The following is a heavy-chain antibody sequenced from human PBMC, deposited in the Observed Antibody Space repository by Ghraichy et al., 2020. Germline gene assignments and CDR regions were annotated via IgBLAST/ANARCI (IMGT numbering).Heavy chain of an antibody. CDR3: ARQPPVGVVGEQLVEYYYYGMDV. J-gene: IGHJ6*02. CDR2: IYYSGST. V-gene: IGHV4-59*01. D-gene: IGHD3-10*01. Sequence: SETLSLTCTVSGGSISSYYWSWIRQPPGKGLEWIGYIYYSGSTNYNPSLKSRVTISVDTSKNQFSLKLSSVTAADTAVYYCARQPPVGVVGEQLVEYYYYGMDVWGQGTTVTVSS. CDR1: GGSISSYY.